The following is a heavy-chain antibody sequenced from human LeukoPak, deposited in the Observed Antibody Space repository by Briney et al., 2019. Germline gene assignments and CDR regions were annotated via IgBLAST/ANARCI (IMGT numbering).Heavy chain of an antibody. J-gene: IGHJ4*02. CDR1: GFTFSSYG. CDR2: IWYDGSNK. CDR3: AKAGEYYDSSGYYDY. D-gene: IGHD3-22*01. Sequence: GRSLRLSCAASGFTFSSYGMHWVRQAPGKGLEWVAVIWYDGSNKYYADSVKGRFTISRDNSKNTLYLQMNSLRAEDTAVYYCAKAGEYYDSSGYYDYWGQGTLVTVSS. V-gene: IGHV3-33*06.